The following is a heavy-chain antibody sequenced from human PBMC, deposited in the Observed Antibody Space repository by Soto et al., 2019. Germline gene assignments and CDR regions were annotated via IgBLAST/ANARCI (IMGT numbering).Heavy chain of an antibody. V-gene: IGHV3-23*01. CDR2: TRDSTDST. CDR3: ARRHNWNYVLDY. D-gene: IGHD1-7*01. CDR1: GFPFSNYA. J-gene: IGHJ4*02. Sequence: GGSLRLSCAASGFPFSNYAMSWVRQAPGKGLEWVSSTRDSTDSTYYADSVQGLFSISRDTSKNTLYLQMNSLRAEDTAVYYCARRHNWNYVLDYWGQGTLVTVS.